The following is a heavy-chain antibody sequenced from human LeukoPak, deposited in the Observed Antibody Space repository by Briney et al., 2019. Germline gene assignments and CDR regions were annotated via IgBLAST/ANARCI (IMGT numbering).Heavy chain of an antibody. V-gene: IGHV3-7*05. J-gene: IGHJ4*02. Sequence: GGSLRLSCAASGFTFSSYEMNWVRQPPGKGLEWVANIKADGSEKYYVDSVKGRFTISRDDAKRTVDLQMDNLRAEDTAIYYCAYRNNFEYWGQGALVTVSS. D-gene: IGHD1-26*01. CDR1: GFTFSSYE. CDR3: AYRNNFEY. CDR2: IKADGSEK.